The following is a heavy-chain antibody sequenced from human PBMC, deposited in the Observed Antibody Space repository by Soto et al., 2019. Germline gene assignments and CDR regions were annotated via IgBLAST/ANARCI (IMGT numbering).Heavy chain of an antibody. Sequence: PVGSLRLSGTVSGFAFNNYGINWVRQAPGKGLEWVSSISKSDYTYYSDSVTGRFTISRDNAKNSVSLQMNTLRVEDTAVYYCAREDSIIIPAVSDFWGQGTLVTVSS. D-gene: IGHD2-2*01. CDR3: AREDSIIIPAVSDF. CDR2: ISKSDYT. J-gene: IGHJ4*02. CDR1: GFAFNNYG. V-gene: IGHV3-21*01.